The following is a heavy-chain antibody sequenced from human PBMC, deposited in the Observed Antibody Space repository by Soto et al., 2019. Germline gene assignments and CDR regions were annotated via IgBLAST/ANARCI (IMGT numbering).Heavy chain of an antibody. CDR2: INPGNGNT. J-gene: IGHJ4*02. V-gene: IGHV1-3*01. CDR1: GYNLTSYG. D-gene: IGHD3-22*01. CDR3: ARGGYFDSSNYLAY. Sequence: ASVKVSCKACGYNLTSYGINWVRQAPGRGLEWMGWINPGNGNTKYSQQFQGRVIIDRDTSASTAYMELSSLRSEDTAVYYCARGGYFDSSNYLAYWGLGTLVTVS.